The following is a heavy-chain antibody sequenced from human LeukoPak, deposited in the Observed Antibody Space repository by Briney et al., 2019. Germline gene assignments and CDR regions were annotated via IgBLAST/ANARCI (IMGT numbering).Heavy chain of an antibody. CDR3: ASYGSGSYYGNDAFDI. CDR1: GGTFSSYA. Sequence: ASVKVSCKASGGTFSSYAISWVRQAPGQELEWMGWISGYNGHTNYAQKLQGRVTMTTDTSTSTGYMELRSLRSDDTAVYYCASYGSGSYYGNDAFDIWGQGTMVTVS. D-gene: IGHD3-10*01. V-gene: IGHV1-18*01. CDR2: ISGYNGHT. J-gene: IGHJ3*02.